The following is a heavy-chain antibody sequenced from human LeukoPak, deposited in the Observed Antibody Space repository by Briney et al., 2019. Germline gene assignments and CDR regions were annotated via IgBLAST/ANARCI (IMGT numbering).Heavy chain of an antibody. V-gene: IGHV1-8*02. D-gene: IGHD2-15*01. CDR1: GYTFTGYY. Sequence: ASVKVSCKASGYTFTGYYMHWVRQAPGQGLEWMGRINPNSGNTGYAQKFQGRVTMTRNTSISTPYMELSSLRSEDTAVYYCARGRYCSGGSCRTGVITTRGDYWGQGTLVTVSS. CDR3: ARGRYCSGGSCRTGVITTRGDY. CDR2: INPNSGNT. J-gene: IGHJ4*02.